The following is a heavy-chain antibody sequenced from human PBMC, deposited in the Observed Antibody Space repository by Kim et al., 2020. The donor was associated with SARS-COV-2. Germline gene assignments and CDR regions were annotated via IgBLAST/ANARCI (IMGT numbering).Heavy chain of an antibody. J-gene: IGHJ4*02. CDR2: INTNTGNP. V-gene: IGHV7-4-1*02. Sequence: ASVKVSCRTSGYTFTSDAMSWVRQAPGQGLEWMGWINTNTGNPTFAQGFTGRFVFSLDTSVSTAYLQINSLKAEDTAVYYCARVQGYCSGVSCYPAYWGQGTLVTVSS. CDR1: GYTFTSDA. D-gene: IGHD2-15*01. CDR3: ARVQGYCSGVSCYPAY.